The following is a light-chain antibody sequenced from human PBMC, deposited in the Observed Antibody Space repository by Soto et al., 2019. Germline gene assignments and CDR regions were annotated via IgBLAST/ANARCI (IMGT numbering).Light chain of an antibody. V-gene: IGKV1-39*01. J-gene: IGKJ5*01. Sequence: DSQMTQSPSSRSASVGDIVTIPCRARQSISSYLTWYQQKPGKAPTLLIYAASSLHSGVPSRFSGMGTLTDVTITISSRQPEDFAPDFCQQSYSTPPITFGQGTRLEIK. CDR1: QSISSY. CDR2: AAS. CDR3: QQSYSTPPIT.